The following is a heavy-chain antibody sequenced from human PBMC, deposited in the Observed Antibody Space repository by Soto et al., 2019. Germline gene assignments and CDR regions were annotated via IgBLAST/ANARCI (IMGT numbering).Heavy chain of an antibody. CDR3: AKKSGVGATWYFDY. D-gene: IGHD1-26*01. V-gene: IGHV3-23*01. CDR2: LPEIGTNT. Sequence: GGSLRLSCAASGFTFSNCGMSRVRQAPGKGLEWVSALPEIGTNTYYADSVKGRFTISRDNSKNTLFLQINNLRAGDTAVYYCAKKSGVGATWYFDYWGQGTLVTVSS. J-gene: IGHJ4*02. CDR1: GFTFSNCG.